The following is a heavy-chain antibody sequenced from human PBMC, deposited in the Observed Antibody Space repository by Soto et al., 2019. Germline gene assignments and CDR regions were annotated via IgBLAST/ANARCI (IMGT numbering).Heavy chain of an antibody. CDR2: IYYSGRT. CDR3: ARDRPSYGDYVRYFNYVGVDV. D-gene: IGHD4-17*01. Sequence: QVQLQESGPGLVKPSQTLSLTCTVSGGSISSDDYFWSWIRQPPGKGLEWIGCIYYSGRTYYTSSVESRVSISVATSKNQFSLKLSSVTAADTAVYYCARDRPSYGDYVRYFNYVGVDVWGQGTTVTVS. CDR1: GGSISSDDYF. J-gene: IGHJ6*02. V-gene: IGHV4-30-4*01.